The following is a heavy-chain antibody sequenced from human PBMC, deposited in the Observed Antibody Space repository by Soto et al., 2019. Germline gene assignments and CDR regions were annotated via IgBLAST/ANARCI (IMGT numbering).Heavy chain of an antibody. V-gene: IGHV3-48*02. CDR3: VRGVVVVVGSTAENFDH. J-gene: IGHJ4*02. Sequence: VGSLRLSCVTSGFTFTKYSMNWVRQAPGKGLEWVSYISYSGETKYYADSLKGRYAISRDDAKNSVYLQMNSLRDEDTAFYYCVRGVVVVVGSTAENFDHWGQGTLVTVSS. CDR2: ISYSGETK. D-gene: IGHD2-15*01. CDR1: GFTFTKYS.